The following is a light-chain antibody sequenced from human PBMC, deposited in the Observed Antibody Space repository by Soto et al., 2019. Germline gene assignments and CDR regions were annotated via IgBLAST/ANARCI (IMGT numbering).Light chain of an antibody. V-gene: IGLV1-40*01. J-gene: IGLJ1*01. CDR1: SSNIGAGYD. Sequence: QSVLTQPPSVSGAPGQRVTISCTGSSSNIGAGYDVHWYQQLPGTAPKLLIFGISNRPSGVPDRFSGSKSGTSASLAITGLQAEDEADYYCHSYDSSLSGSYVFGTGTKVPVL. CDR3: HSYDSSLSGSYV. CDR2: GIS.